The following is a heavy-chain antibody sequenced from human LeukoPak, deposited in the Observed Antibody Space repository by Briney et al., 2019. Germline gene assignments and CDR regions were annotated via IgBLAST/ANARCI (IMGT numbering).Heavy chain of an antibody. D-gene: IGHD6-13*01. J-gene: IGHJ4*02. CDR2: IYYSGST. V-gene: IGHV4-59*08. CDR1: GGSISSYY. CDR3: ARIGAAAGTGGFDY. Sequence: SETLSLTCTVSGGSISSYYWSWIRQPPGKGLEWIGYIYYSGSTNYNPSLMSRVTISVDTSKNQFSLKLSSVTAADTAVYYCARIGAAAGTGGFDYWGQGTLVTVSS.